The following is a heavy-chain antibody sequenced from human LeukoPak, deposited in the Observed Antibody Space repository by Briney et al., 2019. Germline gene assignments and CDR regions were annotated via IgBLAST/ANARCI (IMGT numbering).Heavy chain of an antibody. CDR1: GGSISNTNW. V-gene: IGHV4-4*02. CDR2: ISLSGLT. Sequence: PSETLSLTCGASGGSISNTNWWSWVRQPPGQGLEWIGEISLSGLTNYNPSLKSRVTVSLDKSKNHLSLNLTPVTAADTAVYYCSRENGAFSPFGYWGQGTLVTVPS. D-gene: IGHD2-8*01. J-gene: IGHJ4*02. CDR3: SRENGAFSPFGY.